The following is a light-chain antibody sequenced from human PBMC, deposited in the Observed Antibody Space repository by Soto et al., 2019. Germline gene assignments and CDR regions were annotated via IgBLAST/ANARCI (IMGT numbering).Light chain of an antibody. Sequence: QSALTQPPSASGSPGQSVTISCTGTSSDVGSYNYVSWYQQHPGKAPKLMIYEVTKRPSGVPDRFSGSKSGNTASLTVSGLQAEDEADYYCSSFAGSNNYVFGTGTKVTV. CDR2: EVT. J-gene: IGLJ1*01. CDR3: SSFAGSNNYV. V-gene: IGLV2-8*01. CDR1: SSDVGSYNY.